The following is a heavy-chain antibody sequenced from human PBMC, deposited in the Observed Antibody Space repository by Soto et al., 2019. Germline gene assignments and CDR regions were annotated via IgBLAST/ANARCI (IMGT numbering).Heavy chain of an antibody. Sequence: GGSLRLSCAASGFTFSTYRMHWVRQAPGKGLEWVSVIYSGGATHYAVSVKGRLIISRDKSKNTVDLQMNSLRAEDTAVYYCARHPERIAEIGWFDPWGQGTLVTVSS. V-gene: IGHV3-66*04. CDR3: ARHPERIAEIGWFDP. J-gene: IGHJ5*02. CDR1: GFTFSTYR. CDR2: IYSGGAT. D-gene: IGHD6-13*01.